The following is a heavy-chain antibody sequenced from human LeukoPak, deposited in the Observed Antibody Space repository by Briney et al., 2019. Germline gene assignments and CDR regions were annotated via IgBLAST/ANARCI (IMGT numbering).Heavy chain of an antibody. D-gene: IGHD6-19*01. CDR1: GYSFSNYW. Sequence: VESLKISCMGSGYSFSNYWIGWVRQMPGKGLEWMGIIYPDESNIRYSPSFQGQVTISVDKSISTAYLQWSSLKASDTAIYYCARHEGGGWYIDYWGQGTLVTVSS. CDR3: ARHEGGGWYIDY. V-gene: IGHV5-51*01. J-gene: IGHJ4*02. CDR2: IYPDESNI.